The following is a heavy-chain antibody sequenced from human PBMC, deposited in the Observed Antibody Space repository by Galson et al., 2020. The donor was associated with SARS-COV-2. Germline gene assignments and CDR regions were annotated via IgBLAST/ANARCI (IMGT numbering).Heavy chain of an antibody. J-gene: IGHJ5*01. CDR3: AKDLGCSGGSCPFDS. CDR2: ISRSGDAP. CDR1: GFSFSSYA. D-gene: IGHD2-15*01. V-gene: IGHV3-23*01. Sequence: GGSLRLSCAASGFSFSSYAMSWVRQAPGKGLEWVSGISRSGDAPYYADSVKGRFTISRDNSKNTVYLQMNTLRAEDTALYYCAKDLGCSGGSCPFDSWGQGSLVTVSS.